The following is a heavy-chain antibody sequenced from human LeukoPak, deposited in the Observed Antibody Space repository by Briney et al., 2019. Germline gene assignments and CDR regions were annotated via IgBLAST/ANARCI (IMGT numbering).Heavy chain of an antibody. CDR1: GSTFSSYA. V-gene: IGHV1-69*01. J-gene: IGHJ5*02. CDR3: ARDLGGGDQWFDP. Sequence: ASVKVSCKASGSTFSSYAISWVRQAPGQGLEWMGGIIPIFGTANYAQKFQGRVTITADESTSTAYMELSSLRSEDTAVYYCARDLGGGDQWFDPWGQGTLVTVSS. CDR2: IIPIFGTA. D-gene: IGHD2-21*02.